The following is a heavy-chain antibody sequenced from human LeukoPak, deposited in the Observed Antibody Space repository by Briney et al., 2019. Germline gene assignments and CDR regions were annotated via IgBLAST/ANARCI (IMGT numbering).Heavy chain of an antibody. D-gene: IGHD5-12*01. V-gene: IGHV5-51*01. J-gene: IGHJ3*02. CDR3: ARPPSGGGYSGYEDAFDI. CDR1: GSSFTSDW. CDR2: ILPVNSDI. Sequence: PGEPLEISCKGSGSSFTSDWISWVRPVRGKGLEWMGIILPVNSDIRNSPSFQDQVTISAGKSISTAYLQWSGLNASDTAMYYCARPPSGGGYSGYEDAFDIWGEGTMDSVLS.